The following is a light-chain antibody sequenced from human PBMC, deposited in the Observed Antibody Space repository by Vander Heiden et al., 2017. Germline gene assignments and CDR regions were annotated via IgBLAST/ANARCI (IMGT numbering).Light chain of an antibody. Sequence: QSALTQPASGSGSPGPPITISCTRNSSDVGSYNLVSWYQQHAGKATKLIIYEVSTRPSGVSNRFSGSKSGNTASLTISGLQAEDEADYYCCSYAGGSTFVVFGGGTKLTVL. J-gene: IGLJ2*01. CDR1: SSDVGSYNL. V-gene: IGLV2-23*02. CDR2: EVS. CDR3: CSYAGGSTFVV.